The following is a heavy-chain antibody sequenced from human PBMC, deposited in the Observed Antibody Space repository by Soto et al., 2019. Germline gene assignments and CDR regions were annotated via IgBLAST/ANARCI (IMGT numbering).Heavy chain of an antibody. Sequence: SETLSLTCSVSGGSFSSGGSYWTWIRQPPGKGLEWIGYITYSGSTNYNPSLKSRVTISVDTSKNQFSLKLSSVTAADTAVYYCAGPSVDPDAFDIWGQGTMVTVSS. CDR3: AGPSVDPDAFDI. D-gene: IGHD5-12*01. J-gene: IGHJ3*02. V-gene: IGHV4-61*08. CDR1: GGSFSSGGSY. CDR2: ITYSGST.